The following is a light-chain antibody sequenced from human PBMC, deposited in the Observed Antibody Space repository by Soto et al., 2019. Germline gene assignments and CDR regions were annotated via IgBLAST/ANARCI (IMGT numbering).Light chain of an antibody. J-gene: IGKJ1*01. CDR1: QIVSSN. CDR2: DAS. CDR3: QQYDNWLRT. V-gene: IGKV3-15*01. Sequence: RSPATLSGSPAERATLSCRASQIVSSNLAWYQHKPGQPPRLLIYDASTRATGIPARFSGSGSGTDFTLTISSLQSEDLAVYYCQQYDNWLRTLGQGTKVDIK.